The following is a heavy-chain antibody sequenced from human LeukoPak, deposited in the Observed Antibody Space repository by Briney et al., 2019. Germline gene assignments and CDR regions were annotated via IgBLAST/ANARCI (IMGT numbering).Heavy chain of an antibody. J-gene: IGHJ4*02. CDR3: AIKTMAIDKHYFDY. Sequence: SETLSLTCTVSGDSSSTYYWGWFRRPPGKGLEWIGSLYSGGSTYYNPSLKSRVTISLDTSKNHFSLKLSSVIAADTAVYYCAIKTMAIDKHYFDYWGQGALLTVSS. CDR2: LYSGGST. CDR1: GDSSSTYY. V-gene: IGHV4-39*02. D-gene: IGHD4/OR15-4a*01.